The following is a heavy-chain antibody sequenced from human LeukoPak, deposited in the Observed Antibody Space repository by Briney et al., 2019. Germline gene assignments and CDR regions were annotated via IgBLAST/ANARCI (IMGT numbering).Heavy chain of an antibody. Sequence: SETLSLTCTVSGRSISSGSYFWNWIRQPAGKGLEWIGRIYHSGSTNYNPSLKSRVTISVDKSKNQFSLKLSSVTAADTAVYYCARLLYYYDSSGYPDWGQGTLVTVSS. J-gene: IGHJ4*02. CDR1: GRSISSGSYF. D-gene: IGHD3-22*01. CDR2: IYHSGST. V-gene: IGHV4-61*02. CDR3: ARLLYYYDSSGYPD.